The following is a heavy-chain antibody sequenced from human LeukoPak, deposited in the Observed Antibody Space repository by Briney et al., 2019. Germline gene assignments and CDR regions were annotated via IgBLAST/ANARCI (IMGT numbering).Heavy chain of an antibody. CDR2: ISWNSGSI. CDR3: AKGAVVPAAIDY. D-gene: IGHD2-2*02. Sequence: GRSLRLSCAASGFTFSSYAMSWVRQAPGKGLEWVSGISWNSGSIGYADSVKGRFTISRDNAKNSLYLQMNSLRAEDTALYYCAKGAVVPAAIDYWGQGTLVTVSS. J-gene: IGHJ4*02. V-gene: IGHV3-9*01. CDR1: GFTFSSYA.